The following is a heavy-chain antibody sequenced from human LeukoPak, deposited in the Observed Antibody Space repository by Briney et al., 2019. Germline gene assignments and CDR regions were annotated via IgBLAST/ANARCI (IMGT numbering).Heavy chain of an antibody. V-gene: IGHV3-9*03. CDR2: ISWNSGSI. D-gene: IGHD2-15*01. CDR1: GFTFDDYA. Sequence: GGSLRLSCAASGFTFDDYAMHWVRQAPGKGLEWVSGISWNSGSIGYADSVKGRFTISRDNAKNSLYLQMNSLRAEDMALYYCAKGEGVAVGLYFDYWGQGTLVTVSS. CDR3: AKGEGVAVGLYFDY. J-gene: IGHJ4*02.